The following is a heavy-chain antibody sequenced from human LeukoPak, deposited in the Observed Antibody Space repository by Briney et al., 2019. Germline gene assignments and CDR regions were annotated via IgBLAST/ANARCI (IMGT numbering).Heavy chain of an antibody. CDR2: ISWNSGSI. J-gene: IGHJ3*02. Sequence: GGSLRLPCAASGFTFDDYAMHWVRQAPGKGLEWVSGISWNSGSIGYADSVKGRFTISRDNAKNSLYLQMNSLRAGDTALYYCAKDIGVAAAAFDAFDIWGQGTMVTVSS. CDR1: GFTFDDYA. D-gene: IGHD6-13*01. CDR3: AKDIGVAAAAFDAFDI. V-gene: IGHV3-9*01.